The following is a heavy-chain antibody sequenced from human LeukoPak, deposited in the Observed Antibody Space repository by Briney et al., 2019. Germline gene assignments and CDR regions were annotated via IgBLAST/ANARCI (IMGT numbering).Heavy chain of an antibody. J-gene: IGHJ4*02. V-gene: IGHV1-24*01. CDR2: FDPEDGET. Sequence: ASVKVSCKVSGYTLTELSMHWVRQAPGKGLEWMGGFDPEDGETIYAQKFQGRVTMTEDTSTDTAYMELSSLRSEDTAVYYCATASYYGSGPVLEYWGQGTLVTVSS. CDR3: ATASYYGSGPVLEY. CDR1: GYTLTELS. D-gene: IGHD3-10*01.